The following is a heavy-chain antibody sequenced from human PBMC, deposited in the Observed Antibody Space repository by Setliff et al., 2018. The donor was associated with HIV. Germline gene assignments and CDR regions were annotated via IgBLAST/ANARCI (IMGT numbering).Heavy chain of an antibody. Sequence: SETLSLTCTVSGGSISSYYWSWIRQPPGKGLEWIGYIDNSGSTNYNPSLKSRVSISVDASKNQFSLRLNSVTAADAAIYFCARENAGVTVVRGIIISDAFDLWGPGAVVTVSS. J-gene: IGHJ3*01. D-gene: IGHD3-10*01. CDR2: IDNSGST. CDR1: GGSISSYY. CDR3: ARENAGVTVVRGIIISDAFDL. V-gene: IGHV4-59*01.